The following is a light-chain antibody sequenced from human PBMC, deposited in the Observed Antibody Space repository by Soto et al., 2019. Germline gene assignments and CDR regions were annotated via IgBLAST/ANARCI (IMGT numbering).Light chain of an antibody. J-gene: IGLJ3*02. V-gene: IGLV2-14*01. CDR2: DVS. CDR1: SSDVGGSNF. CDR3: SSFTRDSKEV. Sequence: QSALPQPASVSGSPGQSITISCTGTSSDVGGSNFLSWYQQHPGKAPQLLIYDVSHRPSGVSKRFSGSKSGNTASLTISGLQAEDEADYYCSSFTRDSKEVFGGGTKVTVL.